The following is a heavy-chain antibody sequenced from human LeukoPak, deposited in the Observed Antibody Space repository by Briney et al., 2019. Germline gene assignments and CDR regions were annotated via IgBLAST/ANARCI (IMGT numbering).Heavy chain of an antibody. Sequence: GGSLRLSCVASGFTFSSYGMHWVRQAPGKGLEWVAVISYDGSNKYYADSVKGRFTISRDNSKNTLYLQMNSLRAEDTAVYYCARDQSGSYYFDYWGQGTLVTVSS. J-gene: IGHJ4*02. V-gene: IGHV3-30*19. CDR2: ISYDGSNK. D-gene: IGHD1-26*01. CDR1: GFTFSSYG. CDR3: ARDQSGSYYFDY.